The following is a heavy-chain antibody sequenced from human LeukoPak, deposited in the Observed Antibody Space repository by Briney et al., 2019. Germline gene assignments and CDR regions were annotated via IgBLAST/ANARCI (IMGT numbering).Heavy chain of an antibody. Sequence: PGGSLRLSCAASGFTFSSFWMSWVRQAPGKGPEGVANIKQDGSDKNYVDSVKGRFTISRDNAKNSVYLQMSSLRAEDTAVYYCARDHSGSYWGFDYWGQGTLVTVSS. CDR2: IKQDGSDK. CDR3: ARDHSGSYWGFDY. J-gene: IGHJ4*02. V-gene: IGHV3-7*04. D-gene: IGHD1-26*01. CDR1: GFTFSSFW.